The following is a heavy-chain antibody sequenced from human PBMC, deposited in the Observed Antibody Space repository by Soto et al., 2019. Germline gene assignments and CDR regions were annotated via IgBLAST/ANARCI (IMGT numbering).Heavy chain of an antibody. D-gene: IGHD2-15*01. CDR3: AKRGYCSGGSCYSGGWRFAVDYYYGMDV. CDR1: GFTFSSYG. J-gene: IGHJ6*02. Sequence: GGSLRLSCAASGFTFSSYGMHWVRQAPGKGLEWVAVISYDGSNKYYADSVKGRFTISRDNSKNTLYLQMNSLRAEDTAVYYCAKRGYCSGGSCYSGGWRFAVDYYYGMDVWGQGTTVTVSS. V-gene: IGHV3-30*18. CDR2: ISYDGSNK.